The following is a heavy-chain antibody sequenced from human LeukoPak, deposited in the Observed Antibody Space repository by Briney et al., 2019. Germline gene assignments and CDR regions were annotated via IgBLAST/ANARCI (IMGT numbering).Heavy chain of an antibody. CDR3: AKDRVHSYGRTEDY. D-gene: IGHD5-18*01. V-gene: IGHV3-7*01. J-gene: IGHJ4*02. CDR1: GYTFRNFW. Sequence: PGGSLRLSCAASGYTFRNFWMSWVRQAPGRGLEWVANIHPEGNEKYHVESVKGRFTISRDNPKSSLFLQMNGLRVEDTAVYYCAKDRVHSYGRTEDYWGQGTLVTVST. CDR2: IHPEGNEK.